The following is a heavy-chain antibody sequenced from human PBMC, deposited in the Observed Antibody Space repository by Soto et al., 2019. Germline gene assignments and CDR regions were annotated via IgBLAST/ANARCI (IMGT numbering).Heavy chain of an antibody. CDR1: GSITNHH. J-gene: IGHJ4*02. Sequence: QVHLVQSGAEVKKPGASVNVSCQASGSITNHHMHWVRQAPGQGLEWMGIFNPSGLSTTYAQKLQGRVTITRDTSTSTVYMELSSLTSEDTAVYFCAKVTHRGPIAVAGPLGSWGQGTLVIFSS. CDR2: FNPSGLST. V-gene: IGHV1-46*01. D-gene: IGHD6-19*01. CDR3: AKVTHRGPIAVAGPLGS.